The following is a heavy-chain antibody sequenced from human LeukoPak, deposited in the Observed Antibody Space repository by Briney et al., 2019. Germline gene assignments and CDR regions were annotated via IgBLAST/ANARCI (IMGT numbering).Heavy chain of an antibody. CDR3: ARTRITRITIFGVVTSGSYYYGMDV. Sequence: SETLSLTCAVYGGSFSGYYWSWIRQPPGKGLEWIGEINHSGSTNYNPPLKSRVTISVDTSKNQFSLKLSSVTAADTAVYYCARTRITRITIFGVVTSGSYYYGMDVWGQGTTVTVSS. J-gene: IGHJ6*02. CDR2: INHSGST. CDR1: GGSFSGYY. D-gene: IGHD3-3*01. V-gene: IGHV4-34*01.